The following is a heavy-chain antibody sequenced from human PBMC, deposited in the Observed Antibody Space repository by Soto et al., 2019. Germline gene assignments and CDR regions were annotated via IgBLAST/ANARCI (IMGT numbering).Heavy chain of an antibody. V-gene: IGHV4-39*01. D-gene: IGHD2-15*01. Sequence: QLQLQESGPGLVKPSETLSLTCIVSGGSTSSSTYYWGWIRQPPGKGLEWIGSIYYSGKTHYNPSLQIRVTISVDTSKSQFSLKITSVTAADTAVYYCARSPLRAASFSFPRTFDYWGQGALVTVSS. J-gene: IGHJ4*02. CDR3: ARSPLRAASFSFPRTFDY. CDR2: IYYSGKT. CDR1: GGSTSSSTYY.